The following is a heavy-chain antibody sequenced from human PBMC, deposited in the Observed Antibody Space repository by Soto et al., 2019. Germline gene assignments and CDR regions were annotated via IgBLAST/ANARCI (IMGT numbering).Heavy chain of an antibody. CDR1: VGSFSGYY. Sequence: QVQLQQWGAGLLKPSETLSLPAAVNVGSFSGYYWGWFRKPQGKGLGWFGEINHSGSTNYNPSLKSRVTISVDTSKNQFSLKLSSVTAADTAVYYCARPGIAVPRLRTEYFQHWGQGTLVTVSS. D-gene: IGHD6-19*01. J-gene: IGHJ1*01. CDR3: ARPGIAVPRLRTEYFQH. V-gene: IGHV4-34*01. CDR2: INHSGST.